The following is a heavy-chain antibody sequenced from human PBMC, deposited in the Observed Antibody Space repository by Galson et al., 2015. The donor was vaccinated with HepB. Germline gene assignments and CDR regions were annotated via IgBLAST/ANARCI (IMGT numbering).Heavy chain of an antibody. CDR1: GFTFSSYV. Sequence: SLRLSCAASGFTFSSYVMFWVRQAPGKGLEWVAALSYDGSNEYYANSVKGRFTISRDTSKNTLYLQMKSLRAEDTALYYCAREVPLNYYDSSGYYSTDDAFDIWGQGTMVTVSS. D-gene: IGHD3-22*01. V-gene: IGHV3-30*04. CDR3: AREVPLNYYDSSGYYSTDDAFDI. CDR2: LSYDGSNE. J-gene: IGHJ3*02.